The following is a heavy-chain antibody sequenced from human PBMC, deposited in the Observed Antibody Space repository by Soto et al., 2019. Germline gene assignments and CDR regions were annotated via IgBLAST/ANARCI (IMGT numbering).Heavy chain of an antibody. CDR1: GYTFTSYG. CDR2: ISAYNGNT. D-gene: IGHD3-10*01. J-gene: IGHJ6*02. V-gene: IGHV1-18*01. Sequence: ASVKVSCKASGYTFTSYGISWVRQAPGQGLEWMGWISAYNGNTNYAQKLQGRVTMTTDTSTSTAYMELRSLRSDDTAVYYCARDIPYYGSDHYYYGMDVWGQGTTVTVSS. CDR3: ARDIPYYGSDHYYYGMDV.